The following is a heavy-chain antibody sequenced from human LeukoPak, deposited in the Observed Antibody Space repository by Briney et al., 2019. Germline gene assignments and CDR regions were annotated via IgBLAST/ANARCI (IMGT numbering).Heavy chain of an antibody. Sequence: ASVKVSCRASGYTFTNYDITWIRQAPGQGIEWMGYITPYNGNTKYAQKLQGRVTMTTDTSTSTVYMELRSLRSDDTAVYYCAREASSGAYNDYWGQGTLVTVSS. CDR2: ITPYNGNT. D-gene: IGHD1-26*01. J-gene: IGHJ4*02. V-gene: IGHV1-18*01. CDR3: AREASSGAYNDY. CDR1: GYTFTNYD.